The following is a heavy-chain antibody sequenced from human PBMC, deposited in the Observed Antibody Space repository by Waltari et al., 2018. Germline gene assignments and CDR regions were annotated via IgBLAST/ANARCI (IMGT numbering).Heavy chain of an antibody. CDR1: GGSISSGG. CDR3: AREGAATVTTGGVFDY. D-gene: IGHD4-17*01. J-gene: IGHJ4*02. V-gene: IGHV3-64*02. Sequence: VQLQESGPGLVKPSQTLSLTCTVSGGSISSGGYYWSWIRQAPGKGLEYVSAISSNGGSTYYADSVKGRFTISRDNSKNTLYLQMGSLRAEDMAVYYCAREGAATVTTGGVFDYWGQGTLVTVSS. CDR2: ISSNGGST.